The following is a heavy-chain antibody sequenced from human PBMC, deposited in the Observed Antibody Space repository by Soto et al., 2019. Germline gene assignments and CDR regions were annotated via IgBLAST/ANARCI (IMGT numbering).Heavy chain of an antibody. Sequence: GESLKISCAASGFTFSSYGMHWVRQAPGKGLEWVAVISYDGSNKYYADSVKGRFTISRDNSKNTLYLQMNSLRAEDTAVYYCAKERYIVVVPAATDYWGQGTLVTVSS. CDR3: AKERYIVVVPAATDY. CDR1: GFTFSSYG. D-gene: IGHD2-2*01. J-gene: IGHJ4*02. V-gene: IGHV3-30*18. CDR2: ISYDGSNK.